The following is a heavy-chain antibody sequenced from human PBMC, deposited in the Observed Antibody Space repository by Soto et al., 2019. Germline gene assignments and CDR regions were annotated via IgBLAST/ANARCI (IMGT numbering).Heavy chain of an antibody. D-gene: IGHD6-19*01. CDR3: AKETIAVGGPNYFDD. V-gene: IGHV3-30*18. CDR2: VSHDGLAQ. CDR1: GFTFSRYG. Sequence: QVQLVESGGGVVQPGRSLRLLCVGSGFTFSRYGMHWVRQAPGMGLEWVAVVSHDGLAQYYGDSVKGRFTISRDNSQNTLYLQMNNLRTEDTAIYYCAKETIAVGGPNYFDDWGQGTLVTVSS. J-gene: IGHJ4*02.